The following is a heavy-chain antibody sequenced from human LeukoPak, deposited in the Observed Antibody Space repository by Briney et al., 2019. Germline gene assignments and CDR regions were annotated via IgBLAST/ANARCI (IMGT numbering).Heavy chain of an antibody. J-gene: IGHJ4*02. CDR3: ARMGCSGTTCSLDN. V-gene: IGHV6-1*01. CDR2: TYYRSKWYN. Sequence: SQTLSLTCAISGDSVSSNSAAWNWIRQSPSRGLEWLGRTYYRSKWYNDYAGSVKNRITINPDTSKNQFSLQLNSVTPEDRAVYYCARMGCSGTTCSLDNWGQGTPVTVSS. CDR1: GDSVSSNSAA. D-gene: IGHD2-2*01.